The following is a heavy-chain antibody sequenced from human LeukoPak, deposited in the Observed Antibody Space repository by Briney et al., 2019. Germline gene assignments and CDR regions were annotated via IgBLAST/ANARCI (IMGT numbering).Heavy chain of an antibody. V-gene: IGHV3-64*01. CDR1: GFTFNFYA. CDR3: AREERGQAINY. CDR2: INSNGDST. Sequence: GGSLRLSCATSGFTFNFYAMHWVRQAPGKGLEFVSAINSNGDSTYYANSVKGRFTISRDNSQNTLHLQMGSLRAEDMAVYYCAREERGQAINYWGQGTLVTVSS. D-gene: IGHD2-21*01. J-gene: IGHJ4*02.